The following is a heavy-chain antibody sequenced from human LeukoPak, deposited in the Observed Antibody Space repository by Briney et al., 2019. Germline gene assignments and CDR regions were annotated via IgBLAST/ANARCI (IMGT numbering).Heavy chain of an antibody. V-gene: IGHV3-30*18. D-gene: IGHD2-8*01. CDR1: GFTFSSYS. CDR2: ISYDGSNK. CDR3: AKDYLGVFDI. J-gene: IGHJ3*02. Sequence: GGSLRLSCAASGFTFSSYSMNWVRQAPGKGLEWVAVISYDGSNKYYADSVKGRFTISRDNSKNTLYLQMNSLRAEDTAVYYCAKDYLGVFDIWGQGTMVTVSS.